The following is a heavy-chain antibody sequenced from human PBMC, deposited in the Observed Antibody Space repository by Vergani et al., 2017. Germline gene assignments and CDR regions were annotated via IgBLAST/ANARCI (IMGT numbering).Heavy chain of an antibody. J-gene: IGHJ6*03. CDR2: IYYSGST. CDR1: GGSISSYY. V-gene: IGHV4-59*01. CDR3: AIGSFDYYMDV. D-gene: IGHD1-26*01. Sequence: QVQLQESGPGLVKPWETLSLTCIVSGGSISSYYWSWIRQLPGKGLEWIGYIYYSGSTNYNPSLKSRVTISVDTSKNQFSLKLRSVTAADTAVYYCAIGSFDYYMDVWGKGTTVTVSS.